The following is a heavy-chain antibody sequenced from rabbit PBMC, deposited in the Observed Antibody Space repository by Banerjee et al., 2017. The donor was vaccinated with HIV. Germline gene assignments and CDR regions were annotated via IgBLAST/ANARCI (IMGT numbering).Heavy chain of an antibody. CDR3: VRETETYAGGAGYGYYFDL. J-gene: IGHJ4*01. CDR2: IYAGSSGST. V-gene: IGHV1S45*01. Sequence: QQQLEESGGGLVKPGGTLTLTCKASGIDFSSYYYMCWVRQAPGKGLEWIACIYAGSSGSTYYASWAKGRFTISKTSSTTVTLQMTSLTAADTATYFCVRETETYAGGAGYGYYFDLWGQGTLVTVS. CDR1: GIDFSSYYY. D-gene: IGHD6-1*01.